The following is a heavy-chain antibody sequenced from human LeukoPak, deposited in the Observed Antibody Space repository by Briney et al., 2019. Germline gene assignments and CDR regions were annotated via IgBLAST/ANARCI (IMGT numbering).Heavy chain of an antibody. CDR2: ISGSGGST. Sequence: GGSLRLSCAASGFTFSSYAMSWVRQAPGKGREWVSAISGSGGSTYYADSVKGRFTISRDNSKNTLYLQMNSLRAEDTAVYYCAKGPDYYDSSGYPDWGQGTLVTVSS. J-gene: IGHJ4*02. D-gene: IGHD3-22*01. V-gene: IGHV3-23*01. CDR3: AKGPDYYDSSGYPD. CDR1: GFTFSSYA.